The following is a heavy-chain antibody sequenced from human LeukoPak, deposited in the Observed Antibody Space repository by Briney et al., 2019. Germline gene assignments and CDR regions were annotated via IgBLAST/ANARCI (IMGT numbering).Heavy chain of an antibody. J-gene: IGHJ4*02. CDR1: GFTFSDYY. V-gene: IGHV3-23*01. CDR3: AKDIGRGGYYYDSSGYYNY. D-gene: IGHD3-22*01. Sequence: PGRSLRLSCAASGFTFSDYYMSWIRQAPGKGLEWVSAISGSGGSTYYADSVKGRFTISRDNSKNTLYLQMNSLRAEDTAVYYCAKDIGRGGYYYDSSGYYNYWGQGTLVTVSS. CDR2: ISGSGGST.